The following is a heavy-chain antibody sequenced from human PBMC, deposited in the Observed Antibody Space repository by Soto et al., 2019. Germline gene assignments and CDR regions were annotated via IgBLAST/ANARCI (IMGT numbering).Heavy chain of an antibody. D-gene: IGHD3-10*01. V-gene: IGHV1-46*01. CDR3: AREGVYRGAYYYYGMDV. CDR2: INPNDANT. Sequence: GASVKVSCKASGYIFTNHYIHWVRQAPGQGLEWMGLINPNDANTNYEQKFQGRITMTTDTSTNTAYMELRSLKFDDTAVYYCAREGVYRGAYYYYGMDVWGQGTTVTVSS. J-gene: IGHJ6*02. CDR1: GYIFTNHY.